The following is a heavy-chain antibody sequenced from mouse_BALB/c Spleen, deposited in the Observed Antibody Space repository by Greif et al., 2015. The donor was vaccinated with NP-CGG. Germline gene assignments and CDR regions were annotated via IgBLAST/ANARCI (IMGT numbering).Heavy chain of an antibody. D-gene: IGHD2-14*01. CDR3: AREGRYDGEAMDY. J-gene: IGHJ4*01. CDR1: GFTFSDYY. Sequence: EVKVVESGGGLVKPGGSLKLSCAASGFTFSDYYMYWVRQTPEKRLEWVATISDGGSYTYYPDSVKGRFTISRDNAKNNLYLQMSSLKSEDTAMYYCAREGRYDGEAMDYWGQGTSVTVSS. V-gene: IGHV5-4*02. CDR2: ISDGGSYT.